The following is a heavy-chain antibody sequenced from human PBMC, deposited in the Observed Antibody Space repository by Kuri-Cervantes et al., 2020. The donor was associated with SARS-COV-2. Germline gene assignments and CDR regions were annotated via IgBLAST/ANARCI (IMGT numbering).Heavy chain of an antibody. J-gene: IGHJ4*02. D-gene: IGHD3-22*01. Sequence: GGSLRLSCAASGFTFSSYAMSWVRQAPGKGLEWVSTISGSGGSTYYADSVKGRFTISRDNSKNTLYLQMNNLRADDTAVYYCAKGTRSSGYYCGLDFWGQGTLVTVSS. CDR3: AKGTRSSGYYCGLDF. CDR2: ISGSGGST. CDR1: GFTFSSYA. V-gene: IGHV3-23*01.